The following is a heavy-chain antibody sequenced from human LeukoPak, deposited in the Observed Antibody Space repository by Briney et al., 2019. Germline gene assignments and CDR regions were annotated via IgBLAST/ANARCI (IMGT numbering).Heavy chain of an antibody. D-gene: IGHD3-22*01. CDR1: GGSISSSSYY. V-gene: IGHV4-39*07. CDR2: IYYSGST. Sequence: SETLSLTCTVSGGSISSSSYYWGWIRQPPGKGLEWIGSIYYSGSTYFNPSLKSRVTISVDTSKNQFSLKLSSVTAADTAVYYCARDRTYYDSSGYSLWFDPWGQGTLVTVSS. CDR3: ARDRTYYDSSGYSLWFDP. J-gene: IGHJ5*02.